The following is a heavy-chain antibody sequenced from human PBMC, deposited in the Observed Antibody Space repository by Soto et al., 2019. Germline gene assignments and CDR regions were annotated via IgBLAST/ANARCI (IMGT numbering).Heavy chain of an antibody. J-gene: IGHJ3*02. D-gene: IGHD2-2*01. CDR2: IKSKTDGGTT. CDR3: AKAPSTLVNPGDAFDI. Sequence: GGSLRLSCAASGFTFSNAWMNWVRQAPGKGLEWVGRIKSKTDGGTTDYAAPAKGRFTISRDDSKNTLYLQMNSLKAEDTAVYYCAKAPSTLVNPGDAFDIWGQGTMVTVSS. V-gene: IGHV3-15*07. CDR1: GFTFSNAW.